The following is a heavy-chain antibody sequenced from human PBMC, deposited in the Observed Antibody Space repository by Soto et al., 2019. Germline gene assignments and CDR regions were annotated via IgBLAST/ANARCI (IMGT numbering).Heavy chain of an antibody. CDR3: ARGGEVEEWELLNWFDP. Sequence: GASVKVPCKASGYTFTSYAMHWVRQAPGQRLEWMGWINAGNGNTKYSQKFQGRVTITRDTSASTAYMELSSLRSEDTAVYYCARGGEVEEWELLNWFDPWGQGTLVTVSS. V-gene: IGHV1-3*01. J-gene: IGHJ5*02. CDR2: INAGNGNT. CDR1: GYTFTSYA. D-gene: IGHD1-26*01.